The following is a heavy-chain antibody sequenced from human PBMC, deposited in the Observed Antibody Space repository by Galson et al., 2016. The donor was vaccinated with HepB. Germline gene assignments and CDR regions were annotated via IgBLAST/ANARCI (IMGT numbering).Heavy chain of an antibody. CDR1: GFTYSSYA. Sequence: SLRLSCAASGFTYSSYAMIWARQAPGEGLEWLSYISTSSTTIYYADSVKGRFTIPRDNAKNSVFLKMNSLRNEDTVVYFCVTNWPVWWGQGTLVTVSS. D-gene: IGHD1-1*01. V-gene: IGHV3-48*02. CDR2: ISTSSTTI. J-gene: IGHJ4*02. CDR3: VTNWPVW.